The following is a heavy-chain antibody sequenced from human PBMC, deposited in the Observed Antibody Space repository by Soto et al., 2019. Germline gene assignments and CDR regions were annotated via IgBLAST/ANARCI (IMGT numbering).Heavy chain of an antibody. Sequence: QVHLLQSGAEVKRPGASGRLSCKAAGYNFNDYLLHWVRLAPGQGLEWIGLIDPSSGATSYTEQFRERVTMTSDTSAPTVYMDLSSLRSDDTAVYFCVRELSGGYFDYWGQGALLSVS. CDR1: GYNFNDYL. D-gene: IGHD3-10*01. CDR3: VRELSGGYFDY. J-gene: IGHJ4*02. V-gene: IGHV1-46*02. CDR2: IDPSSGAT.